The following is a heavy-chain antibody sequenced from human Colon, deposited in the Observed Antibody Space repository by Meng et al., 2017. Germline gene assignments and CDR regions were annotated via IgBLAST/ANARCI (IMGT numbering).Heavy chain of an antibody. CDR1: GGFISSIHW. CDR3: ASIYRYGDYGDYFDY. CDR2: IYHSGAT. Sequence: REVGPRLGKHSGSLTLTCDDSGGFISSIHWWSWVRQPPGKGLEWIGEIYHSGATNYSPSLKSRVTISVDKSKNQFSLKLSSMTAADTAVYYCASIYRYGDYGDYFDYWGQGTLVTVSS. D-gene: IGHD4-17*01. V-gene: IGHV4-4*02. J-gene: IGHJ4*02.